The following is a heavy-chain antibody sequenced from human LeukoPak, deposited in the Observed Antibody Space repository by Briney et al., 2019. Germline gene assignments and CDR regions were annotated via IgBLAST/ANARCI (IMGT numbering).Heavy chain of an antibody. CDR1: GGTFSNYA. D-gene: IGHD4-17*01. Sequence: SVKVSCKASGGTFSNYAINWVRQAPGQGLEWMGGIIPIFGTANYAQKFQGRVTITADESTSTAYMELSSLRSEDTAVYYCARPSYYGDYPGGFDYWGQGTLVTVSS. J-gene: IGHJ4*02. CDR3: ARPSYYGDYPGGFDY. CDR2: IIPIFGTA. V-gene: IGHV1-69*13.